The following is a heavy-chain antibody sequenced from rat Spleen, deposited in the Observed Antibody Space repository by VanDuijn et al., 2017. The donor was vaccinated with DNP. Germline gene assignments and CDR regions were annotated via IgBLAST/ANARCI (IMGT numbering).Heavy chain of an antibody. D-gene: IGHD3-5*01. V-gene: IGHV2-63*01. Sequence: VQLQESGPGLVKTSQSLSLTCSVTGYSITSSYRWNWIRQFPGNKLEWMGRMWYDGDTAYNSALKSRLSISRDTSKNQVFLKMNSLQTDDTGMYFCALNNYFDYWGQGVMVTVSS. J-gene: IGHJ2*01. CDR1: GYSITSSY. CDR3: ALNNYFDY. CDR2: MWYDGDT.